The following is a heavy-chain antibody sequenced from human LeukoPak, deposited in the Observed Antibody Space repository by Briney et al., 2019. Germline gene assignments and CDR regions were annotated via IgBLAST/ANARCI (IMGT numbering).Heavy chain of an antibody. Sequence: GGSLRLSCAASGFTFDDYGMSWVRQAPGKGLEWVSGINWDGGSTGYADSVKGRFTISRDNVKNSLYLQMNSLRAEDTALYYCAKGGSSGYYYPGYFDYWGQGTLVTVSS. J-gene: IGHJ4*02. V-gene: IGHV3-20*04. CDR2: INWDGGST. CDR1: GFTFDDYG. D-gene: IGHD3-22*01. CDR3: AKGGSSGYYYPGYFDY.